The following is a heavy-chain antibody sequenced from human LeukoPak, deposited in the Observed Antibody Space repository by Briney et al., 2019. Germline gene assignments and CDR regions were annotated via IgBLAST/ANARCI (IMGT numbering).Heavy chain of an antibody. Sequence: SETLSLTCTVSGGSISSYYWSWIRQPPGKGLEWIGYIYYSGSTNYNPSLKSRVTISADTSKNQFSLKLSSVTAADTAVYYCARRMKGSGSYYYFDYWGQGTLVTVSS. V-gene: IGHV4-59*08. D-gene: IGHD1-26*01. CDR1: GGSISSYY. J-gene: IGHJ4*02. CDR3: ARRMKGSGSYYYFDY. CDR2: IYYSGST.